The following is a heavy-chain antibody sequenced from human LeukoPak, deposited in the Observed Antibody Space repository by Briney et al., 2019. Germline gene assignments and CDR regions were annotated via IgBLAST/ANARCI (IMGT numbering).Heavy chain of an antibody. V-gene: IGHV4-59*08. J-gene: IGHJ4*02. D-gene: IGHD3-22*01. CDR2: ISYGGGT. CDR1: GGSICSFY. CDR3: ARVGDTSGYFYYFDY. Sequence: PSETLSLTCAVSGGSICSFYWSWVRQPPGKVLEWVGYISYGGGTTYNPSLKRRVSMSIDTSKNQFSLRLSSVTAADTALYYCARVGDTSGYFYYFDYWGQGTLVTVSS.